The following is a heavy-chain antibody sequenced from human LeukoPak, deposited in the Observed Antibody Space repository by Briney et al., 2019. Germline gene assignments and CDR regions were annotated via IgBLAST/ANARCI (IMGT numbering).Heavy chain of an antibody. Sequence: GGSLRLSCAASGFTFNSYAMYWVRQAPGKGLEWVSSISGGKDSTYYADSVKGRFTISRDNSKNTLYLQMNSLRAEDTAVYYCARDSSTTVTGAFDIWGQGTMVTVSS. J-gene: IGHJ3*02. CDR1: GFTFNSYA. D-gene: IGHD4-17*01. V-gene: IGHV3-23*01. CDR2: ISGGKDST. CDR3: ARDSSTTVTGAFDI.